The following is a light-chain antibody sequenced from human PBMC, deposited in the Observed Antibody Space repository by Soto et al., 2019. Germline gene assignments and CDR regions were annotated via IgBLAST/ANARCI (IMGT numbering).Light chain of an antibody. J-gene: IGKJ3*01. V-gene: IGKV3-20*01. CDR2: GAS. CDR3: QQYGSSPQRFT. CDR1: QSVSSSY. Sequence: EIVLTQSPGTLSLSPGERATLSCRASQSVSSSYLAWYQQKPGQAPRLLIYGASSRATGIPDRFSGSGSGTDFTLTISRLEPEDSAVYYCQQYGSSPQRFTFGPGTKVDIK.